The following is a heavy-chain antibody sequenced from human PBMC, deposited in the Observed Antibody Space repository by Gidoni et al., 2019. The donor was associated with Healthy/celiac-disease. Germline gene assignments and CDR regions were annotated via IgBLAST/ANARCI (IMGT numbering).Heavy chain of an antibody. CDR3: ARDRQHEYQLLYLVSYGMDV. D-gene: IGHD2-2*02. V-gene: IGHV1-2*02. Sequence: QVQLVQSGAEVKKPGAAVKVSCKASGYTFTGYYMHWVRQAPGQGLEWMGWIHPNSGGTNYAQKFQGRVTMTRDTSISTAYMELSRLRSDDTAVYYCARDRQHEYQLLYLVSYGMDVWGQGTTVTVSS. J-gene: IGHJ6*02. CDR2: IHPNSGGT. CDR1: GYTFTGYY.